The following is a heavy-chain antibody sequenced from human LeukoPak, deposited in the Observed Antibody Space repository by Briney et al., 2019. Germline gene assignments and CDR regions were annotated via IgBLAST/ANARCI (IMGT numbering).Heavy chain of an antibody. D-gene: IGHD7-27*01. V-gene: IGHV3-30*02. CDR2: IRNDGSDK. J-gene: IGHJ4*02. CDR3: AQDIHSLGTDD. Sequence: GGSLRLSCAAAGFTFSGYGMHWVRQAPGKGLEWVAFIRNDGSDKYYADSVKGRFTISRDNSKSTMYLQMNSLRGEDTAVYYCAQDIHSLGTDDWGQGTLVTVSS. CDR1: GFTFSGYG.